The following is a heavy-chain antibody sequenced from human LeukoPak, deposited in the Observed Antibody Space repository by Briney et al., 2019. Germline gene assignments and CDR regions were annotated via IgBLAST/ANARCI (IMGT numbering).Heavy chain of an antibody. CDR1: GYTFTGYY. V-gene: IGHV1-2*02. Sequence: ASVKVSCKASGYTFTGYYMHWVRQAPGQGLEWIGWINPNSGGTNYAQKFQGRVTMTRDTSISTAYMELSRLRSDDTAVYYCARAPLSGYYYYYMDVWGKGTTVTISS. J-gene: IGHJ6*03. CDR3: ARAPLSGYYYYYMDV. CDR2: INPNSGGT. D-gene: IGHD3-10*01.